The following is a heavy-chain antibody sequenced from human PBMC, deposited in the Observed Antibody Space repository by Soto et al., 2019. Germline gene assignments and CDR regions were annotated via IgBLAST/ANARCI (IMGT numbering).Heavy chain of an antibody. CDR3: AREMGYGSGSYYKHFDY. J-gene: IGHJ4*02. CDR1: GYTFTSYG. D-gene: IGHD3-10*01. CDR2: INPSGGST. Sequence: ASVKVSCKASGYTFTSYGISWVRQAPGQGLEWMGIINPSGGSTSYAQKFQGRVTMTRDTSTSTVYMELSSLRSEDTAVYYCAREMGYGSGSYYKHFDYWGQGTLVTVSS. V-gene: IGHV1-46*01.